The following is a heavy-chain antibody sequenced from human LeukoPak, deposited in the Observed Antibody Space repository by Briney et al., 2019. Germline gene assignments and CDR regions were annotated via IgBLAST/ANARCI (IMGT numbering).Heavy chain of an antibody. CDR1: GFTFSSYA. V-gene: IGHV3-30-3*01. CDR2: ISYDGSNK. D-gene: IGHD3-10*01. J-gene: IGHJ4*02. Sequence: QPGGSLRLSCAASGFTFSSYAMHWVRQAPGKGLEWVAVISYDGSNKYYADSVKGRFTISRDNSKNTLYLQMSSLRAEDTAVYYCARVYYGSGSPRHFDYWGQGTLVTVSS. CDR3: ARVYYGSGSPRHFDY.